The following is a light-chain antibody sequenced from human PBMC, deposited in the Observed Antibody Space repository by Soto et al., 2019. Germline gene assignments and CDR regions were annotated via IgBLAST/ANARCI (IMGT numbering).Light chain of an antibody. CDR3: QQYKNWPPLT. Sequence: EIVMTQSPATLSVSPGETATLSCSASQSVWSALAWYQHKPGQAPRLLIVAASIRATGVPVRFSGGGSGTEFTLTISSLQSEDFAVYYCQQYKNWPPLTFGGGTTVEIK. CDR2: AAS. V-gene: IGKV3-15*01. J-gene: IGKJ4*01. CDR1: QSVWSA.